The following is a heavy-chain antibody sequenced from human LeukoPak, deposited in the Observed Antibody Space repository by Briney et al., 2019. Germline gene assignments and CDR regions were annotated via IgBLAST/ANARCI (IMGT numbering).Heavy chain of an antibody. CDR3: AREPYSGSYYDY. D-gene: IGHD1-26*01. V-gene: IGHV3-11*04. CDR1: GFTFSDYY. J-gene: IGHJ4*02. CDR2: ISSSGSTI. Sequence: GGSLRLSCAASGFTFSDYYMSWIRQAPGKGLEWVSYISSSGSTIYYADSAKGRFTISRDNAKNSLYLQMNSLRAEDTAVYYCAREPYSGSYYDYWGQGTLVTVSS.